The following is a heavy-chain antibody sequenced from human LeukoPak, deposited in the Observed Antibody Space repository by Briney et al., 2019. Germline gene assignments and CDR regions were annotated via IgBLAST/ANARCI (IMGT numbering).Heavy chain of an antibody. J-gene: IGHJ4*02. D-gene: IGHD4-17*01. V-gene: IGHV4-59*01. Sequence: SETLSLTCTVSGGSISSYYWSWIRQPPGKGLEWIGYIYYSGSTNYNPSLKSRVTISVDTSKNQFSLKQSSVTAADTAVYYCARDHGDYLYYFDYWGQGTLVTVSS. CDR2: IYYSGST. CDR1: GGSISSYY. CDR3: ARDHGDYLYYFDY.